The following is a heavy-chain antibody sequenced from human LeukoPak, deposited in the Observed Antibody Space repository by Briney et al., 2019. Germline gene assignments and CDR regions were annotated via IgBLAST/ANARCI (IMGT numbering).Heavy chain of an antibody. CDR1: GFTFSVYG. J-gene: IGHJ4*02. D-gene: IGHD6-13*01. CDR2: LSGDETYI. V-gene: IGHV3-30*18. Sequence: PGGSLRLSCAASGFTFSVYGTHWVRQAPGKGLEWVALLSGDETYIDYTDSVKGRFTISRDASKNTLFLQMNSLRADDTAIYYCAKAAVYSRNWTPFDDWGQGTLVTVSS. CDR3: AKAAVYSRNWTPFDD.